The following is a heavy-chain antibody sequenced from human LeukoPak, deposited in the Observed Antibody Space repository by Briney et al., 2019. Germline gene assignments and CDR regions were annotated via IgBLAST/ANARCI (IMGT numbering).Heavy chain of an antibody. CDR2: INPSGGST. Sequence: ASVKVSCKASGYTFTSYYMHWVRQAPGQGLEWMGIINPSGGSTSYAQKFQGRVTMTRDTSTSTVYMELCSLRSEDTAVYYCARVRRYFDWSSPFDYWGQGTLVTVSS. D-gene: IGHD3-9*01. V-gene: IGHV1-46*01. CDR3: ARVRRYFDWSSPFDY. J-gene: IGHJ4*02. CDR1: GYTFTSYY.